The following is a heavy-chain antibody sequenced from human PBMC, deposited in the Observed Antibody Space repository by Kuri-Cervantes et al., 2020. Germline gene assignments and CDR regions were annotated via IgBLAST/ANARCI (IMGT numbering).Heavy chain of an antibody. Sequence: GGSLRLSCAASGFTFSSYGMHWVRQAPGKGLEWVAVISYDGSNKYYADSVKGRFIISRDNSKNTLYLQMNSLRAEDTAVYYCAKLRIAVADTTDYWGQGTLVTVSS. CDR3: AKLRIAVADTTDY. CDR1: GFTFSSYG. D-gene: IGHD6-19*01. J-gene: IGHJ4*02. CDR2: ISYDGSNK. V-gene: IGHV3-30*18.